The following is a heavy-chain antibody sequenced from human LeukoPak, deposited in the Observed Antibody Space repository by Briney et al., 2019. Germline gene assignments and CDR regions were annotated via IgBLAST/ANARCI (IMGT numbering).Heavy chain of an antibody. V-gene: IGHV1-2*07. D-gene: IGHD3-10*01. CDR3: ARVLEANSGRDYFDY. CDR1: GYTFTDYY. Sequence: ASVKVSCKAAGYTFTDYYMHWVRQAPGQGLEWVGWINPNSGVTDYADKFQGTVTMTRDTSISTAYMELSSLRSDDTAVYYCARVLEANSGRDYFDYWGQGTLVTVSS. J-gene: IGHJ4*02. CDR2: INPNSGVT.